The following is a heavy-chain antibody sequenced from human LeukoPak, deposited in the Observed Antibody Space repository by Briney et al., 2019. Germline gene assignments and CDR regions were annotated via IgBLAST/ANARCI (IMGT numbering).Heavy chain of an antibody. CDR2: MSPNSGNT. D-gene: IGHD7-27*01. V-gene: IGHV1-8*01. J-gene: IGHJ4*02. CDR3: ARGPPNWGYDS. CDR1: GYTFTSYD. Sequence: ASVKVSCKASGYTFTSYDINWVRQATGQGPEWMGWMSPNSGNTGYAQKFQGRVTMTRSTSMSTAYMELSSLRSEDTAVYYCARGPPNWGYDSWGQGTLVTVSS.